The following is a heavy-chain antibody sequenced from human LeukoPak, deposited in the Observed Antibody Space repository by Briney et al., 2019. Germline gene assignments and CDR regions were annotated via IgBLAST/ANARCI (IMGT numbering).Heavy chain of an antibody. CDR3: ARDRVTVTDDAFDI. D-gene: IGHD4-17*01. V-gene: IGHV4-4*07. CDR2: IYTTGST. CDR1: GGSISRYY. Sequence: SETLSLTCTVSGGSISRYYWSWIRQPAGKGLEWIGRIYTTGSTNFNPSLKSRVTMSVDTSKNPFSMKLSSVPAADTAMYYCARDRVTVTDDAFDIWGQGTMVTVSS. J-gene: IGHJ3*02.